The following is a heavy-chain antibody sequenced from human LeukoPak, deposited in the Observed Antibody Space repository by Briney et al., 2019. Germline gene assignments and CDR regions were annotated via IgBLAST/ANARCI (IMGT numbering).Heavy chain of an antibody. D-gene: IGHD1/OR15-1a*01. CDR1: GASISPYF. CDR3: ARGNNNPWDY. Sequence: PSETLSLTCTVSGASISPYFWSWIRQPPGKGLEWIGRIYNSGYINYNPALESRVTMSLDTSKNEFSLKLSSVTAADTALYYCARGNNNPWDYWGQGMLVTASS. J-gene: IGHJ4*02. V-gene: IGHV4-4*07. CDR2: IYNSGYI.